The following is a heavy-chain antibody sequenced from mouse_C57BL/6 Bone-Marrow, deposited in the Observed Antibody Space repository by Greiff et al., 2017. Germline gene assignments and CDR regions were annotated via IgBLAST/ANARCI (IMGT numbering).Heavy chain of an antibody. J-gene: IGHJ2*01. CDR3: ARPDGYYPSYFDY. V-gene: IGHV1-55*01. D-gene: IGHD2-3*01. CDR1: GYTFTSYW. CDR2: IYPGSGST. Sequence: VQLQQPGAELVKPGASVKMSCKASGYTFTSYWITWVKQRPGQGLEWIGDIYPGSGSTNYNEKFKSKATLTVDTSSSTAYMQLSSLTSEDSAVYYCARPDGYYPSYFDYWGQGTTLTVSS.